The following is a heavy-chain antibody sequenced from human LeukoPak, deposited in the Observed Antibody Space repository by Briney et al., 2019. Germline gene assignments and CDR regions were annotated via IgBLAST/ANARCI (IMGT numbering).Heavy chain of an antibody. CDR3: ARGVAARAFDI. Sequence: KPSETLSLTCAVSGGSISSGGYSWSWIRQPPGKGLEWIGYIYHSGSTYYNPSLKSRVTISVDRSKNQFSLKLSSVTAADTAVYYCARGVAARAFDIWGQGTMVTVSS. CDR2: IYHSGST. J-gene: IGHJ3*02. V-gene: IGHV4-30-2*01. CDR1: GGSISSGGYS. D-gene: IGHD2-15*01.